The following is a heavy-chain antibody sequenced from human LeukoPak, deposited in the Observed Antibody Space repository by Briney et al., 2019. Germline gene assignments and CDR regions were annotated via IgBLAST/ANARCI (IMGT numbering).Heavy chain of an antibody. J-gene: IGHJ4*02. V-gene: IGHV4-59*01. CDR2: IFYSGNT. CDR1: GVSISSYY. D-gene: IGHD5-12*01. CDR3: ARSRAYDYHSDN. Sequence: SETLSLTCTVSGVSISSYYWSWIRQSPGKGLEWIGYIFYSGNTNYNPSLKSRVTISVDTSKNQFSLKLTSVTAADTAVYYCARSRAYDYHSDNWGQGTLVTVSS.